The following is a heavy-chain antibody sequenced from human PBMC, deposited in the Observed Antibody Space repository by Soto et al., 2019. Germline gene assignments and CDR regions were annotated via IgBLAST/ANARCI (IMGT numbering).Heavy chain of an antibody. CDR3: AKDSVEQQLVGGPDY. J-gene: IGHJ4*02. V-gene: IGHV3-30-3*01. Sequence: GGSLRLSCAASGFTFSSYAMHWVRQAPGKGLEWVAVISYDGSNKYYADSVKGRFTISRDNSKNTLYLQMNSLRAEDTSVYYCAKDSVEQQLVGGPDYWGQGTLVTVSS. CDR1: GFTFSSYA. D-gene: IGHD6-13*01. CDR2: ISYDGSNK.